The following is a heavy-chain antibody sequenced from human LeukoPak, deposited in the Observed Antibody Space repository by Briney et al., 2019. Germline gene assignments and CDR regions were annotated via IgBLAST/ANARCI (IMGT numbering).Heavy chain of an antibody. D-gene: IGHD1-26*01. V-gene: IGHV4-59*01. Sequence: SETLSLTCTVSGGSISSYYWSWIRQPPGKGLERIGYIYYSGSTNYNPSLKSRVTISVDTSKNQFSLKLSSVTAADTAVYYCAREFGGSYYFDYRGQGTLVTVSS. CDR2: IYYSGST. CDR1: GGSISSYY. CDR3: AREFGGSYYFDY. J-gene: IGHJ4*02.